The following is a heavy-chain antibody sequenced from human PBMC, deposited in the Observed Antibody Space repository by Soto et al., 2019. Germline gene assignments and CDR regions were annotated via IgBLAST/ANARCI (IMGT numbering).Heavy chain of an antibody. CDR2: IYYSGST. CDR1: GGSISSGGYY. D-gene: IGHD5-18*01. J-gene: IGHJ4*02. Sequence: SGTLYLTCTVSGGSISSGGYYWSWIRQHPGKGLEWIGYIYYSGSTYYNPSLKSRVTISVDTSKNQFSLKLSSVTAADTAVYYCTRTDGYAPCDHWGQGTLVTVSS. CDR3: TRTDGYAPCDH. V-gene: IGHV4-31*03.